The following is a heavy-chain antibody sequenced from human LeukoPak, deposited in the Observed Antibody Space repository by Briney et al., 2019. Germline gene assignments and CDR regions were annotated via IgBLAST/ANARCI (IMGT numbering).Heavy chain of an antibody. J-gene: IGHJ4*02. CDR3: AREGPYNSGWQPFDY. CDR2: IYSGDST. CDR1: GFTVSSNY. Sequence: GGSLRLSCAASGFTVSSNYMNWVRQAPGKGLEWVSVIYSGDSTYYADSVKGRFTISRDNSKNTLYLQMNSLRVEDTAMYYCAREGPYNSGWQPFDYWGQGTLVTVSS. V-gene: IGHV3-53*01. D-gene: IGHD5-12*01.